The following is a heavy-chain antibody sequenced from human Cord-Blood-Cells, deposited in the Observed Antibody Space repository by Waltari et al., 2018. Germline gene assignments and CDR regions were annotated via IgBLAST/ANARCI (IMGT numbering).Heavy chain of an antibody. Sequence: QVQLQQWGAGLLKPSETLSLTCAVYGGSFSGYYWSWIRQPPGKGLEGIGEINHSGSTTYNPSLKSRVTISVDTSKNQFSLKLSSVTAADTAVYYCASGEGSGSYFDPWGQGTLVTVSS. CDR3: ASGEGSGSYFDP. CDR2: INHSGST. D-gene: IGHD3-10*01. V-gene: IGHV4-34*01. J-gene: IGHJ5*02. CDR1: GGSFSGYY.